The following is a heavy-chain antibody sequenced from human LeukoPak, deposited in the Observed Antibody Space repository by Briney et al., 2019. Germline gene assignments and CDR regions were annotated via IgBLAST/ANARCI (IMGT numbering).Heavy chain of an antibody. J-gene: IGHJ4*02. D-gene: IGHD2-2*02. Sequence: KTSETLSLTCTVSGGSISSSSYYWGWIRQPPGKGLEWIGSIYYSGRTYYDPSLKSPVTLSVDTSKNQFSLKLSSVTAADTAVYYCARSWAPGYCSSTTCYNFDYWGQGTLVTVSS. CDR3: ARSWAPGYCSSTTCYNFDY. CDR2: IYYSGRT. CDR1: GGSISSSSYY. V-gene: IGHV4-39*01.